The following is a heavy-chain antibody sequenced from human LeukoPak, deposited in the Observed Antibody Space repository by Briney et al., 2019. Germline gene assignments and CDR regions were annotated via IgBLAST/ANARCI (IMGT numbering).Heavy chain of an antibody. D-gene: IGHD3-3*01. CDR1: GGTFSSYA. CDR2: IIPIFGTA. J-gene: IGHJ4*02. CDR3: ARTSGPFGVIITRLYYFDY. V-gene: IGHV1-69*01. Sequence: ASVKVSCKASGGTFSSYAISWVRQAPGQGLEWMGGIIPIFGTANYAQKFQGRVTITADESTSTAYMELSSLRSEDTAVYYCARTSGPFGVIITRLYYFDYWGQGTLVTVSS.